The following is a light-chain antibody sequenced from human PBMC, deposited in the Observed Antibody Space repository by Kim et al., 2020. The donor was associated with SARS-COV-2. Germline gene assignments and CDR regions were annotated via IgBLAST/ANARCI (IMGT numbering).Light chain of an antibody. J-gene: IGKJ4*02. CDR3: QQSYSTPLK. V-gene: IGKV1-39*01. CDR2: AAS. Sequence: DIQMTQSPSSLSASVGDRVTIPCRASQSISSYLNWYQQKPGKAPNLLIYAASSLQSGVPSRFSGSGSGTDFTLPISSLQPEDFATYYCQQSYSTPLKVGGGTKVESK. CDR1: QSISSY.